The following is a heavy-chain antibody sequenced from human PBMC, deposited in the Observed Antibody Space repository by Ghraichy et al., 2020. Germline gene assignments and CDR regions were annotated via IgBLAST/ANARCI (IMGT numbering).Heavy chain of an antibody. CDR2: IFYIGNT. Sequence: SETLSLTCSVSGGSTNSGGYYWSWIRPLPGKGLEWIGYIFYIGNTDYNPSLKGRLTISVDTAENQFSLKLPSVTAADAAVYYCASASGGTNSFDIWGQGTMVTVSS. J-gene: IGHJ3*02. CDR1: GGSTNSGGYY. CDR3: ASASGGTNSFDI. V-gene: IGHV4-31*03. D-gene: IGHD2-8*01.